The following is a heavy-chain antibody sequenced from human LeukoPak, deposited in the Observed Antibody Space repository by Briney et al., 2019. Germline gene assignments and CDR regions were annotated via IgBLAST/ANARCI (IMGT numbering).Heavy chain of an antibody. Sequence: EASVKVSCKASGYTFTGYYMHWVRQAPGQGLEWMGWINPNSGGTNYAQKFQGRVTMTRDTSISTAYMELSRLRSDDTAVYYCARDAYYGSGRGASPVYYYYYMDVWGKGTTVTVSS. D-gene: IGHD3-10*01. V-gene: IGHV1-2*02. CDR3: ARDAYYGSGRGASPVYYYYYMDV. J-gene: IGHJ6*03. CDR2: INPNSGGT. CDR1: GYTFTGYY.